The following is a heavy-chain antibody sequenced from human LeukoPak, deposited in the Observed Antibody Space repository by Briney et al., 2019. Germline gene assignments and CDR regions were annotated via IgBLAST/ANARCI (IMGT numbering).Heavy chain of an antibody. D-gene: IGHD6-13*01. CDR1: GFTFSSYS. Sequence: PGGSLRLSCAASGFTFSSYSMNWVRQAPGKGLEWVSYISSSSSTIYYADSVKGRFTISRDNAKNSLYLQMNSLRAEDTAVYYCARDLPHSPGGPGYSSSWYPGDYYYGMDVWGQGTTVTVSS. CDR3: ARDLPHSPGGPGYSSSWYPGDYYYGMDV. J-gene: IGHJ6*02. V-gene: IGHV3-48*04. CDR2: ISSSSSTI.